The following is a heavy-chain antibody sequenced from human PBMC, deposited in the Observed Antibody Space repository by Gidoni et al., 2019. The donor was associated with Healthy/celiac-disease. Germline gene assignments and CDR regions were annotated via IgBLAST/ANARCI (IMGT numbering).Heavy chain of an antibody. J-gene: IGHJ6*03. V-gene: IGHV4-4*03. CDR1: GGSFSSSNG. CDR3: ARDGLYGDLRTYYYMDV. Sequence: HAQLRESGPGLVKPPEPLSLPCPVCGGSFSSSNGESWGRQPPGQGLGWVGEICIIGSTSSDPSRNNRVTLSVDKSKNQFSLKLSSVTAADTDVYYCARDGLYGDLRTYYYMDVWGKGTTVTVSS. D-gene: IGHD4-17*01. CDR2: ICIIGST.